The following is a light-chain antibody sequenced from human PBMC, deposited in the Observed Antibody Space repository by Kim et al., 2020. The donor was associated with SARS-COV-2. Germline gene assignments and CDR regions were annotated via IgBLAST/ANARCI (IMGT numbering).Light chain of an antibody. Sequence: EIVLTQSPGTLSLSPGERATLSCRASQSVSSSYLAWYQQKPGQAPRLLIYGASSRATGIPDRFSGSGSGTDFTLTISRLEPEDFAVFYYCQYCSRPPITFGRGTKLDIK. CDR2: GAS. V-gene: IGKV3-20*01. CDR3: CQYCSRPPIT. CDR1: QSVSSSY. J-gene: IGKJ4*01.